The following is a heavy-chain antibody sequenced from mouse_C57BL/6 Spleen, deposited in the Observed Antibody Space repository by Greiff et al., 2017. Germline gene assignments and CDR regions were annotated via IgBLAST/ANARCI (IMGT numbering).Heavy chain of an antibody. V-gene: IGHV1-22*01. CDR1: GYTFTDYN. D-gene: IGHD1-1*01. J-gene: IGHJ4*01. CDR3: AITTVVAEAMDY. CDR2: INPNNGGT. Sequence: VQLQQSGPELVKPGASVKMSCKASGYTFTDYNMHWVKQSHGKSLEWIGYINPNNGGTSYNQKFKGKATLTVNKSSSTAYMELRSLTSEDSAVYYWAITTVVAEAMDYWGQGTSVTVSS.